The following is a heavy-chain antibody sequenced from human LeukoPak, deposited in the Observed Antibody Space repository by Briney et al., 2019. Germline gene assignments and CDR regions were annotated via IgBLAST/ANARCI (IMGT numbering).Heavy chain of an antibody. CDR2: ISAYNGNT. CDR1: GYTFTSYG. CDR3: ARGDCSSTSCYTFDY. Sequence: ASVKVSCKASGYTFTSYGISWVRQAPGQGLERMGWISAYNGNTNYAQKFQGRVTMTRDTSISTAYMELSRLRSDDTAVYYCARGDCSSTSCYTFDYWGQGTLVTVSS. J-gene: IGHJ4*02. D-gene: IGHD2-2*02. V-gene: IGHV1-18*01.